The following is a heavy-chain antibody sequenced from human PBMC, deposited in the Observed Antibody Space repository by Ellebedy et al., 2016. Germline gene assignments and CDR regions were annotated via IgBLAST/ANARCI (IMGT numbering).Heavy chain of an antibody. CDR2: ISSNGGST. CDR3: ARGDDAFDI. J-gene: IGHJ3*02. V-gene: IGHV3-64*04. Sequence: GESLKISXSASGFTFSSYAMHWVRQAPGKGLEYVSAISSNGGSTYYADSVKGRFTISRDNSKNTLYLQMNSLRAEDTAVYYCARGDDAFDIWGQGTMVTVSS. CDR1: GFTFSSYA.